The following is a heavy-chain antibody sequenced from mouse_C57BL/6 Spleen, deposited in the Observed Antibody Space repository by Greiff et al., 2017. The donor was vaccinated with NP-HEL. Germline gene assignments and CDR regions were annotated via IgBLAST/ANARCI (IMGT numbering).Heavy chain of an antibody. CDR2: IYPGGGGT. Sequence: VQLQQSGAELVKPGASVKISCKASGYAFSSYWMNWVKQRPGQGLEWIGEIYPGGGGTNYNGKFKSKATLTADTSSSTAYMQLSSLTSEASAFYFCARLLVWGFAVWGQGTLVTVSA. D-gene: IGHD2-10*02. J-gene: IGHJ3*01. CDR3: ARLLVWGFAV. CDR1: GYAFSSYW. V-gene: IGHV1-80*01.